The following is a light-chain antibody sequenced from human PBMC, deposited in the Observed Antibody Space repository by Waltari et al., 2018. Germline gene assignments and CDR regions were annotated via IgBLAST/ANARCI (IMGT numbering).Light chain of an antibody. Sequence: QSVLTQPPSASGTPGQSVTIACSGSTSTIGSKTVNWYQQLPGKAPKLLILNNEDRHSGVPDRFSGSWSGTSASLAISGLQSDDEATYYCASWDGSLSGYVFGTGTRVTVL. V-gene: IGLV1-44*01. CDR1: TSTIGSKT. CDR3: ASWDGSLSGYV. CDR2: NNE. J-gene: IGLJ1*01.